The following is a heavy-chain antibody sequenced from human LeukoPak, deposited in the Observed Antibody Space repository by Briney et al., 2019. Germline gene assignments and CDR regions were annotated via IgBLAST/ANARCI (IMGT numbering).Heavy chain of an antibody. CDR1: GYTFHNYG. Sequence: ASVKVSCKASGYTFHNYGISWVRQAPGQGLEWMRWISPYSGNTDYTERLQGRVTMTTDTSTTTAFMELRSLRSDDTAVYYCARTSGVSAAGSPYYFDYWGQGTLVTVSS. D-gene: IGHD6-13*01. CDR3: ARTSGVSAAGSPYYFDY. CDR2: ISPYSGNT. V-gene: IGHV1-18*01. J-gene: IGHJ4*02.